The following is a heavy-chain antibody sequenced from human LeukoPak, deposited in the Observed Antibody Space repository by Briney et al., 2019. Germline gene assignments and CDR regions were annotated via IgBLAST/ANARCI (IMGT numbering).Heavy chain of an antibody. V-gene: IGHV3-15*04. CDR3: TTGIRGD. CDR1: GLTFTNAW. Sequence: GGSLRLSCAASGLTFTNAWMNWVRQAPGKGLEWVGRIASKTDGGTTDYAAPVKGRFTISRDDSKNTLFLQMNSLKTEDTAVYYCTTGIRGDCGQGTLVTVSS. J-gene: IGHJ4*02. CDR2: IASKTDGGTT.